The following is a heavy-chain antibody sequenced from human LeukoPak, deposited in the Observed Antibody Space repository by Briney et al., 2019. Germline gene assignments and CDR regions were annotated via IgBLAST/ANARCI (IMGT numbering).Heavy chain of an antibody. D-gene: IGHD1-1*01. Sequence: GGSLRLSCAASGFTFSAFGMHWIRQAPGKGLQWVAVISFDGSNKYYAEFVKGRFTISRDNSRNTLYLQMNSLRTEDTAVYYCAREQQGRRAAFDYWGQGTPVTVSS. J-gene: IGHJ4*02. V-gene: IGHV3-30*03. CDR2: ISFDGSNK. CDR3: AREQQGRRAAFDY. CDR1: GFTFSAFG.